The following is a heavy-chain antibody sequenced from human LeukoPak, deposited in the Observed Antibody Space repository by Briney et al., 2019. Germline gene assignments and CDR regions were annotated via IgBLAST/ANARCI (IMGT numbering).Heavy chain of an antibody. CDR1: GYSISSGYY. V-gene: IGHV4-38-2*02. CDR2: IYHSGST. D-gene: IGHD2-2*01. CDR3: AGSDIVVVPAAQSFDY. Sequence: EASETLSLTCTVSGYSISSGYYWGWIRQPPGKGLEWIGSIYHSGSTYYNPSLKSRVTISVDTSKNQFSLKLSSVTAADTAVYYCAGSDIVVVPAAQSFDYWGQGALVTVSS. J-gene: IGHJ4*02.